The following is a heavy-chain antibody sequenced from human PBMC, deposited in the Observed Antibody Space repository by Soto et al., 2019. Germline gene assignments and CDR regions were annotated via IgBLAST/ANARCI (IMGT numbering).Heavy chain of an antibody. J-gene: IGHJ6*02. CDR2: IIPIFGTT. D-gene: IGHD6-6*01. Sequence: QVQLVQSGVEVKKPGSSVKVSCEASGATFSSYAISWVRQAPGQGLEWMGGIIPIFGTTNYAQKFQGRVTTTADESSNTAYMEMSRLSPEDTAVYYCARDRPIAARPDTKYRSAMDVWGQGTTVTVSS. CDR1: GATFSSYA. CDR3: ARDRPIAARPDTKYRSAMDV. V-gene: IGHV1-69*12.